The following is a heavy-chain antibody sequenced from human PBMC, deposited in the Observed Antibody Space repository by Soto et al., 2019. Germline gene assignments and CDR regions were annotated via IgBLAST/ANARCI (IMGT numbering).Heavy chain of an antibody. Sequence: PGGSLRLSCAASGFTFSSYNMNWVRQAPGKGLEWVSYISSSSNTIYYADSVKGRFTISRDNSKNTLYLQMNSLRAEDTAVYYCARGLLWFGESLTGFDPWGQGTLVTVSS. CDR3: ARGLLWFGESLTGFDP. V-gene: IGHV3-48*01. D-gene: IGHD3-10*01. J-gene: IGHJ5*02. CDR1: GFTFSSYN. CDR2: ISSSSNTI.